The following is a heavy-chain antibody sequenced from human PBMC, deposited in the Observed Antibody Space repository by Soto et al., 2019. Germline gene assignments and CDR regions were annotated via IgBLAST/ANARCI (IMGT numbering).Heavy chain of an antibody. CDR2: ISSSSSTI. V-gene: IGHV3-48*01. D-gene: IGHD1-1*01. CDR1: GFTFSSYS. CDR3: ARDGTTVFDY. J-gene: IGHJ4*02. Sequence: EVQLVGSGGGLVQPGGSLRLSCAASGFTFSSYSMNWVRQAPGKGLEWVSYISSSSSTIYYADSVKGRFTISRDNAKNSLYLQMNSLRAEDTAVYYCARDGTTVFDYWGQGTLVTVSS.